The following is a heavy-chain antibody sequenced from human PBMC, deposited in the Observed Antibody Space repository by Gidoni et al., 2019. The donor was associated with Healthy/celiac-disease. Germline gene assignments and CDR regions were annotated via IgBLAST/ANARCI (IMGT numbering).Heavy chain of an antibody. CDR1: GFTFDDDT. D-gene: IGHD3-3*01. CDR2: ISWDGGST. CDR3: AKDRAPLDGDFWSGLPDY. V-gene: IGHV3-43*01. J-gene: IGHJ4*02. Sequence: EVQLVESGGVVVQPGGSLRLSCAASGFTFDDDTMHWVRQAPGKGLEWVSLISWDGGSTYYADSVKGRFTISRDNSKNSLYLQMNSLRTEDTALYYCAKDRAPLDGDFWSGLPDYWGQGTLVTVSS.